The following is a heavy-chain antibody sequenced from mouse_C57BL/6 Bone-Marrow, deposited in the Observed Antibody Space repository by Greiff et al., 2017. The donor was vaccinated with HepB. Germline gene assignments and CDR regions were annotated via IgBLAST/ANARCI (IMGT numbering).Heavy chain of an antibody. CDR1: GYTFTSYG. J-gene: IGHJ3*01. D-gene: IGHD1-1*01. Sequence: VQLQQSGAELARPGASVKLSCKASGYTFTSYGIRWVKQRPGQGLEWIGEIYPRSGNTYYNEKFKGKATLTADKSSSTAYMELRSLTSEDSAVYFCAREDYGSSPFAYWGQGTLVTVSA. V-gene: IGHV1-81*01. CDR3: AREDYGSSPFAY. CDR2: IYPRSGNT.